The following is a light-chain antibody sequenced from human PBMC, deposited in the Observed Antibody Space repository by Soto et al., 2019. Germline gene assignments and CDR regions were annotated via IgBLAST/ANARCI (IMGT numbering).Light chain of an antibody. CDR2: DVS. J-gene: IGKJ1*01. V-gene: IGKV1-5*01. Sequence: DIQITQSPSTLSASVGDRVTITCRASQSLNNWLAWLQQKPGKAPKLLIYDVSSLESGVPSRFSGSGSGTEFTLTIISLQPDDFATYYCQQYNNYPWTFGQGTKVEIK. CDR3: QQYNNYPWT. CDR1: QSLNNW.